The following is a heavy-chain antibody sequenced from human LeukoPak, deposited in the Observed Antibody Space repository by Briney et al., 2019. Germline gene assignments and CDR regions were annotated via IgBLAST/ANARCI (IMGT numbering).Heavy chain of an antibody. CDR3: ARERYLWFGELIYYYGMDV. V-gene: IGHV4-30-4*01. Sequence: SETLSLTCAVYGGSFSGYYWSWIRQPPGKGLEWIGYIYYSGSTYYNPSLKSRVTISVDTSKNQFSLKLSSVTAADTAVYYCARERYLWFGELIYYYGMDVWGKGTTVTVSS. CDR2: IYYSGST. D-gene: IGHD3-10*01. J-gene: IGHJ6*04. CDR1: GGSFSGYY.